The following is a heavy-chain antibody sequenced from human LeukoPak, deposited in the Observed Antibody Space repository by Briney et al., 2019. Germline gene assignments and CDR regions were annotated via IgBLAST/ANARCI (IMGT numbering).Heavy chain of an antibody. Sequence: GGSLRLSCAASGFTFSSYSMMWVRQAPGKGLEWVSYISSSSTTIHYADSVKGRFTISRDNAKNSVYLQMNSLRAEDTAVYYCAKDSVWFGEFPEYYFDYWGQGTLVTVSS. CDR2: ISSSSTTI. CDR1: GFTFSSYS. D-gene: IGHD3-10*01. J-gene: IGHJ4*02. V-gene: IGHV3-48*01. CDR3: AKDSVWFGEFPEYYFDY.